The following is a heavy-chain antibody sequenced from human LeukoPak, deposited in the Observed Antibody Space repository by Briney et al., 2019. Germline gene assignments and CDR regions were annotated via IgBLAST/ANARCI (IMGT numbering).Heavy chain of an antibody. CDR2: INPNSGGT. J-gene: IGHJ6*03. V-gene: IGHV1-2*02. D-gene: IGHD2-2*01. CDR3: ARTYCSSTSCYSRKGYYYYYMDV. Sequence: ASVKVSCKASGYTFTGYYMHWVRQAPGQGLEWMGWINPNSGGTNYAQKFQGRVTMTRDTSISTAYMRLSRLRSDDTAVYYSARTYCSSTSCYSRKGYYYYYMDVWGKGTTVTVSS. CDR1: GYTFTGYY.